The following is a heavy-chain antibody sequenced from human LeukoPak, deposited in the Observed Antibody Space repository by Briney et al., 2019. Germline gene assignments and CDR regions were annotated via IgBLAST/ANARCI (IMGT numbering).Heavy chain of an antibody. CDR3: ARALHIAAAGKYWFDP. V-gene: IGHV3-30-3*01. J-gene: IGHJ5*02. D-gene: IGHD6-13*01. CDR1: GFTFSSYA. CDR2: ISYDGSNK. Sequence: GRSLRLSCAASGFTFSSYAMHWVRQAPGKGLEWVAVISYDGSNKYYADSVKGRFTISRDNAKNSLYLQMNSLRAEDTALYHCARALHIAAAGKYWFDPWGQGTLVTVSS.